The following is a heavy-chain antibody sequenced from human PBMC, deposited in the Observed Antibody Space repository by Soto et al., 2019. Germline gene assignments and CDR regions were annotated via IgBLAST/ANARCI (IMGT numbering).Heavy chain of an antibody. D-gene: IGHD3-16*01. V-gene: IGHV3-48*03. Sequence: PGGSMRLSCAASGLTFRSYEMNWACQDPGKGLEWVSYISSSGSTIYYADSVKGRFTISRDNAKNSLYLQMNILRAEDTAVYYCASWFWVSSPGGMGVWGQGTTVTVSS. CDR3: ASWFWVSSPGGMGV. CDR1: GLTFRSYE. J-gene: IGHJ6*02. CDR2: ISSSGSTI.